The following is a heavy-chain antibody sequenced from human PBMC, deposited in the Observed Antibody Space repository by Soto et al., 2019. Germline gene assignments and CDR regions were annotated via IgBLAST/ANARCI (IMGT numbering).Heavy chain of an antibody. D-gene: IGHD2-15*01. CDR3: ARDLDISEQAASNWFDP. V-gene: IGHV1-18*04. J-gene: IGHJ5*02. Sequence: RASVKVSCKASGYTFTSYGISWVRQAPGQGLEWMGWISAYNGNTNYAQKLQGRVTMTTDTSTSTAYMELRSLRSDDTAVYYCARDLDISEQAASNWFDPWGQGTLVTVSS. CDR2: ISAYNGNT. CDR1: GYTFTSYG.